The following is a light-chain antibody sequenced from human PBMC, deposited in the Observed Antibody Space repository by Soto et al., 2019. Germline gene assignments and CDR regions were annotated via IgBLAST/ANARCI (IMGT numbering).Light chain of an antibody. J-gene: IGLJ2*01. CDR1: SSNIGAGYD. CDR3: QSYDSSLSGFGV. Sequence: QSVLTQPPSVSGAPGQRVTISCTGSSSNIGAGYDVHWYQQLPGTAPKLLIYGNSNRPSGVPDRFSGSKSGTSASLAITGLQAEDEADYYGQSYDSSLSGFGVFGGGTKLTVL. V-gene: IGLV1-40*01. CDR2: GNS.